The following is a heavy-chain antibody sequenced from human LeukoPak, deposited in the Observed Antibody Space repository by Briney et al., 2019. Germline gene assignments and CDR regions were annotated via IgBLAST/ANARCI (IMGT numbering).Heavy chain of an antibody. CDR2: IYYSGYT. D-gene: IGHD7-27*01. CDR3: ARLDWGSGGSGSFDY. V-gene: IGHV4-39*01. Sequence: SETLSLTCTVSGGSTSSDAYRWGWIRQPPGKGLEWIGNIYYSGYTYYNPSLKSRVTISVDTSKNQLSLKLTSVTAADTAVYYCARLDWGSGGSGSFDYWGQGTLVTVSS. CDR1: GGSTSSDAYR. J-gene: IGHJ4*02.